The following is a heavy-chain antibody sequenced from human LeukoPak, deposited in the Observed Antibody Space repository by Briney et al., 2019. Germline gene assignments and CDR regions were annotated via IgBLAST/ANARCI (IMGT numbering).Heavy chain of an antibody. CDR3: ARGRDWVEY. CDR1: GFTFTSYA. J-gene: IGHJ4*02. Sequence: PGGSLRLSCAASGFTFTSYAITCVRQAPGKGLEWVSTISNSGDSTYYADSVKGRFTISRDKSKNTVYLQMNSLRAEDTAVYYCARGRDWVEYWGQGTLVTVSS. CDR2: ISNSGDST. D-gene: IGHD3/OR15-3a*01. V-gene: IGHV3-23*01.